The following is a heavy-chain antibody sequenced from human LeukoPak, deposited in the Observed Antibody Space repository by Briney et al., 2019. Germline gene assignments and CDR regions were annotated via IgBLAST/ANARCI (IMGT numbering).Heavy chain of an antibody. V-gene: IGHV3-48*01. Sequence: GGSLRLSCAASGCTFSSCSLNWVRQAPGKGLEWVSYISSSSSTIYYADSVKGRFTISRDNAKNSLYLQMNSLRAEDTAVYYCARGRSGYHYDYWGQGTLVTVSS. J-gene: IGHJ4*02. CDR1: GCTFSSCS. CDR2: ISSSSSTI. D-gene: IGHD3-22*01. CDR3: ARGRSGYHYDY.